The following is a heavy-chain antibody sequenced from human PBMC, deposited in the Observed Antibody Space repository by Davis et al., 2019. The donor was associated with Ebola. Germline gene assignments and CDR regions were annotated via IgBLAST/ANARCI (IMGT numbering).Heavy chain of an antibody. V-gene: IGHV5-51*01. Sequence: KVSCKGSGYSFTSYWIGWVRQMPGKGLEWMGIIYPGDSDTRYSPSFQGQVTISADKSISTAYLQWSSLKASDTAMYYCARGGDIVATHFDYWGQGTLVTVSS. D-gene: IGHD5-12*01. J-gene: IGHJ4*02. CDR2: IYPGDSDT. CDR1: GYSFTSYW. CDR3: ARGGDIVATHFDY.